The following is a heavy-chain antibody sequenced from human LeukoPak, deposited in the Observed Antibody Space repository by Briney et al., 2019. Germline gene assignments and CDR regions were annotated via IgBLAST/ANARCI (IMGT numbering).Heavy chain of an antibody. D-gene: IGHD3-3*01. CDR2: INPNSGGT. Sequence: ASVKVSCKASGYTFTGYYMHWARQAPGQGLEWMGWINPNSGGTNYAQTFQGRVTMTRDTSISTAYMELSRLRSDDTAVYYCASIGETTSYDFWSGYPDYWGQGTLVTVSS. V-gene: IGHV1-2*02. CDR3: ASIGETTSYDFWSGYPDY. CDR1: GYTFTGYY. J-gene: IGHJ4*02.